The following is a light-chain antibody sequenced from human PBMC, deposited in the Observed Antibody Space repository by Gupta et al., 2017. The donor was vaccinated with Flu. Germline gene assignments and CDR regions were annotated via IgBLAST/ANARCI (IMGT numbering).Light chain of an antibody. CDR3: QSTDNSDAFV. J-gene: IGLJ1*01. Sequence: SYELTQPPSVSVSPGQTARLTCSGHALPKKYAYWFQQKAGQAPVLLIFKDNKRPSGIPERFSGSSSGTTVTLTISGVQAEDEADYYCQSTDNSDAFVFGTGTKVTVL. CDR1: ALPKKY. CDR2: KDN. V-gene: IGLV3-25*02.